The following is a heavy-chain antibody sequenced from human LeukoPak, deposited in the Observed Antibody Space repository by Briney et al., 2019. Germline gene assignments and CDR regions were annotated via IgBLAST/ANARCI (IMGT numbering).Heavy chain of an antibody. V-gene: IGHV3-74*01. CDR3: AKVAKYYYGSETYYFFEH. J-gene: IGHJ4*02. CDR2: INSDGSST. Sequence: QTGGSLRLSCAASGFTFSSYWMHWVRQAPGKGLVWVSRINSDGSSTSYADSVKGRFTISRDNAKNSLSLQMNSLRVEDTAVYYCAKVAKYYYGSETYYFFEHWGQGTPVTASS. CDR1: GFTFSSYW. D-gene: IGHD3-10*01.